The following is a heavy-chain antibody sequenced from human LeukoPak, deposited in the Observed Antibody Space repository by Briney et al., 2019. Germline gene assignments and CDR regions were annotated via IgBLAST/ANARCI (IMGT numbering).Heavy chain of an antibody. J-gene: IGHJ4*02. CDR3: AREGREYCSSTSCSDY. Sequence: GASVKVSCKASGGTFSSYAISWVRQAPGQGLEWMGGIIPIFGTANYAQKLQGRVTMTRDTSISTAYMELSRLRSDDTAVYYCAREGREYCSSTSCSDYWGQGTLVTVSS. V-gene: IGHV1-69*05. CDR2: IIPIFGTA. D-gene: IGHD2-2*01. CDR1: GGTFSSYA.